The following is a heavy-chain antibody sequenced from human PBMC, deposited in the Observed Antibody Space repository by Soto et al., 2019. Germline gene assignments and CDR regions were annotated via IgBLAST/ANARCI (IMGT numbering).Heavy chain of an antibody. CDR3: ARARLDTPALDY. J-gene: IGHJ4*02. CDR2: MSYDGSNK. CDR1: GFTFSSYA. D-gene: IGHD2-2*01. V-gene: IGHV3-30-3*01. Sequence: QVQLVESGGGVVQPGRSLRLSCAASGFTFSSYAIHWVRQAPGKGLKWVAVMSYDGSNKYYADSVKGRFTISRDNSKNTLYLQMNSLRAEDTAVYYCARARLDTPALDYWGQGTMVTVSS.